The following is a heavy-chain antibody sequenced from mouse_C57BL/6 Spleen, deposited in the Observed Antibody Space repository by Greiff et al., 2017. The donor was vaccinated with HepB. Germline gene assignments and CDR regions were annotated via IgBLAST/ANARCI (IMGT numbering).Heavy chain of an antibody. J-gene: IGHJ1*03. CDR3: ARGYFDV. CDR1: GSTFSSYT. CDR2: ISGGGGNT. V-gene: IGHV5-9*01. Sequence: EVQLMESGGGLVKPGGSLKLSCAASGSTFSSYTMSWVRQTPEKRLEWVATISGGGGNTYYPDSVKGRFTISRDNAKNTLYLQMSSLRSEDTALYYCARGYFDVWGTGTTVTVSS.